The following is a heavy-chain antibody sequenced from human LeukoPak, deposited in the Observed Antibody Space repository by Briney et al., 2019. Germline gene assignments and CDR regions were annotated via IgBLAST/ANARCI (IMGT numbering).Heavy chain of an antibody. J-gene: IGHJ6*03. Sequence: PGGSLRLSCAASGFTFSSYWMTWVRQAPGKGLEWVANIKQDGSEKYYVDSVKGRFTISRDNAKNSLYLQMNSLRAEDTAVYYCFLAGSYYYYMDVWGKGTTVTVSS. CDR1: GFTFSSYW. CDR3: FLAGSYYYYMDV. V-gene: IGHV3-7*03. CDR2: IKQDGSEK. D-gene: IGHD3-10*01.